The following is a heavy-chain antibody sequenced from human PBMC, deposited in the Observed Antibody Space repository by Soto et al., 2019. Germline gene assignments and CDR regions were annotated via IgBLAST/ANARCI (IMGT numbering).Heavy chain of an antibody. CDR3: ARIKPGGYDDFEY. CDR2: IKEDGSEK. D-gene: IGHD2-8*02. Sequence: GGSLGLSCAAGGFTFNGYWKSWGRQAPGKGLEWVANIKEDGSEKDYVDSVKARFTISRDNAKKSLYLQMNSLIAEDTAMYYCARIKPGGYDDFEYWGMGT. V-gene: IGHV3-7*01. CDR1: GFTFNGYW. J-gene: IGHJ4*02.